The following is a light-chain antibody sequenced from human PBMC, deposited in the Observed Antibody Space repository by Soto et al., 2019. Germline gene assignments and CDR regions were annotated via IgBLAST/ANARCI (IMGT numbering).Light chain of an antibody. J-gene: IGLJ2*01. Sequence: QSVLTQPASVSGSPGQSITISCAGTSSDVGGYNFVSWYQQHPGKAPKLVIYEVSNRPSGVSPRFSGSTSGNAASLTISGLQAEDEAEYYCSSYRGSSHVVFGGGTQLTVL. CDR2: EVS. V-gene: IGLV2-14*01. CDR1: SSDVGGYNF. CDR3: SSYRGSSHVV.